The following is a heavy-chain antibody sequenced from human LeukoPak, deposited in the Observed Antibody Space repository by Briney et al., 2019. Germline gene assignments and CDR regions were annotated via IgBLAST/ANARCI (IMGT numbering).Heavy chain of an antibody. V-gene: IGHV5-51*01. CDR3: ARARFGTVVGEY. CDR2: VYSVDSDA. Sequence: GESLKISCRASGYSFTSYWSGWVRQMPGKGLEWMGLVYSVDSDARYSPSFQAQGTISADKSITTAYLQWSSLKASDTAMYYCARARFGTVVGEYGRQGPLLTVS. D-gene: IGHD2-15*01. J-gene: IGHJ4*02. CDR1: GYSFTSYW.